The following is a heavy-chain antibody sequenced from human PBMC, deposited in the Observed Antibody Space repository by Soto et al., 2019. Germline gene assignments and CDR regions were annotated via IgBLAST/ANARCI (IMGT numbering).Heavy chain of an antibody. V-gene: IGHV3-30*18. CDR2: ISYDGSNK. Sequence: GSLRLSCAASGFTFSSYGMHWVRQAPGKGLEWVAVISYDGSNKYYADSVKGRFTISRDNSKNTLYLQMNSLRAEDTAVYYCAKDLYYGSGSRDYYYYGMDVWGQGTTVTVSS. J-gene: IGHJ6*02. CDR1: GFTFSSYG. CDR3: AKDLYYGSGSRDYYYYGMDV. D-gene: IGHD3-10*01.